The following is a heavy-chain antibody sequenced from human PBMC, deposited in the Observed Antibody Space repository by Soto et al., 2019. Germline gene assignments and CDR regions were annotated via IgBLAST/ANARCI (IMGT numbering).Heavy chain of an antibody. CDR3: ARGLRLEPWAPAVAGFQVLLNN. V-gene: IGHV1-46*03. D-gene: IGHD6-19*01. CDR1: GYTFTSYY. CDR2: INPSGGST. Sequence: ASVKVSCKASGYTFTSYYMHWVRQAPVQGLEWMGIINPSGGSTSYAQKFQGRVTMTRDTSTSTVYMELSSLRSEDTAVYYCARGLRLEPWAPAVAGFQVLLNNWGQGTLDTVS. J-gene: IGHJ4*02.